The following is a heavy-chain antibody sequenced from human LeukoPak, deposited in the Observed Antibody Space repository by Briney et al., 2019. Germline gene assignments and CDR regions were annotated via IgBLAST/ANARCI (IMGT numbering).Heavy chain of an antibody. D-gene: IGHD2-2*01. J-gene: IGHJ4*02. Sequence: PSETLSLTCTVSGGSISSYHWSWIRQPPGKGLEWIGYIYYSGSTNHNPSLKSRVTISVDTSKNQFSLKLSSVTAADTAVYYCARDSGTCSTSSCSDYLDYWGQGTLVTVSS. CDR3: ARDSGTCSTSSCSDYLDY. CDR2: IYYSGST. CDR1: GGSISSYH. V-gene: IGHV4-59*01.